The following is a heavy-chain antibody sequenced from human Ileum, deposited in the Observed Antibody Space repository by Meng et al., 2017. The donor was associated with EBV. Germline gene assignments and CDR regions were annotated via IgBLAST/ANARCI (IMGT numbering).Heavy chain of an antibody. V-gene: IGHV1-18*01. J-gene: IGHJ4*02. CDR1: GYTFTNYG. Sequence: QVQVLESGVEVKKPGASLKVSCKASGYTFTNYGITWVRQAPGQGLEWMGWISAYNGNTNYAQTLQGRVTMTTDTSTSTAYMELGSLRSDDTAVYYCARVEVGITSGDYWGQGTLVTVSS. CDR2: ISAYNGNT. CDR3: ARVEVGITSGDY. D-gene: IGHD1-26*01.